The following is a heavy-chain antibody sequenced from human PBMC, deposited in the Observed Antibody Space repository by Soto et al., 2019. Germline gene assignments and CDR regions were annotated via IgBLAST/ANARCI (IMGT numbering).Heavy chain of an antibody. CDR3: ARTLYGDHVDY. D-gene: IGHD4-17*01. Sequence: QVQLVQSGAEVKKPGASVKVSCKASGYTFTSYDINWVRQATGQGLEWMGWMNPNSGNTGYAQKFQGRVTKTRNTSISTGYMELSSLRSEEPDVYYCARTLYGDHVDYWGQGTLVTVSS. CDR2: MNPNSGNT. J-gene: IGHJ4*02. CDR1: GYTFTSYD. V-gene: IGHV1-8*01.